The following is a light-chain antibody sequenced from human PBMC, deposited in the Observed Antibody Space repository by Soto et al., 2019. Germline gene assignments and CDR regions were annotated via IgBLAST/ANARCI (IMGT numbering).Light chain of an antibody. J-gene: IGKJ2*01. CDR1: LSVNSN. Sequence: EIMMTQSPVTLSVSPGERATLSCRASLSVNSNLAWYQQKPGQAPRLLIYGASTRATGIPDRFSGSGSGTDFTLTISRLAPEDFAVYYCQHYDSLPHTFGQGTKL. CDR2: GAS. CDR3: QHYDSLPHT. V-gene: IGKV3-20*01.